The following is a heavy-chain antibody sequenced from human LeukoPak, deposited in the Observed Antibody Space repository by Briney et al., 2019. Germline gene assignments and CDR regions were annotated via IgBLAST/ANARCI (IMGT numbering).Heavy chain of an antibody. V-gene: IGHV1-46*01. Sequence: GASVKVSCKASGYTFTSYYMHWVRQAPGQGLEWMGIINPSGGSTSYAQKFQGRVTMTRDTSTSTVYMELSSLRSEDTAVYYCARDSGAAKGYYYYYTDVWGKGTTVTVSS. J-gene: IGHJ6*03. CDR2: INPSGGST. CDR3: ARDSGAAKGYYYYYTDV. CDR1: GYTFTSYY. D-gene: IGHD3-10*01.